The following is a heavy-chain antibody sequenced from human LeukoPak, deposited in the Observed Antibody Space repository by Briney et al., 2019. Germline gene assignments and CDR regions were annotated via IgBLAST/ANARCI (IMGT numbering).Heavy chain of an antibody. CDR3: ATFGLVAALDL. CDR1: GFSFNAYW. J-gene: IGHJ4*02. D-gene: IGHD5-12*01. V-gene: IGHV3-7*01. Sequence: GGSLRLSCAASGFSFNAYWMAWVRQAPGTGLEWVANINPAGSETFHVDPVKGRFSISRDHAKNLVYLQMNSLRAEDTAVYYCATFGLVAALDLWGQGTLVTISS. CDR2: INPAGSET.